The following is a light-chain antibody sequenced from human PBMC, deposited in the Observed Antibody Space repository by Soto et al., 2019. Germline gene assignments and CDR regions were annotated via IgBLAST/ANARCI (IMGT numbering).Light chain of an antibody. J-gene: IGLJ1*01. CDR2: SNN. CDR1: SSNIGSNY. Sequence: QSVLTQPPSASGTPGQRGTISCSGSSSNIGSNYVYWYQQLPGTAPKLLIYSNNQRPSGVPDRFSGSKSGTSASLAISGLRSEDEADYYCAAWDDSMSGYVFGTGTKLTVL. V-gene: IGLV1-47*02. CDR3: AAWDDSMSGYV.